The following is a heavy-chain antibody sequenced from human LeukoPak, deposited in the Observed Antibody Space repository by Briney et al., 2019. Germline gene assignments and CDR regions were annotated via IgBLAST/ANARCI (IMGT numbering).Heavy chain of an antibody. CDR1: GGSISSYY. V-gene: IGHV4-59*01. CDR3: ARASEDYYYYYMDV. J-gene: IGHJ6*03. Sequence: SETLSLTCTVSGGSISSYYWSWIRQPPGKALEWIGYNYYSGSTNYNPSLKSQVTISVDTSKNQFSLKLSSVTAADTAVYYCARASEDYYYYYMDVWGKGTTVTISS. CDR2: NYYSGST. D-gene: IGHD1-14*01.